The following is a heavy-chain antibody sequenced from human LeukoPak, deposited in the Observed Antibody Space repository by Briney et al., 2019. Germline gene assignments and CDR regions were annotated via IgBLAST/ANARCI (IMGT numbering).Heavy chain of an antibody. CDR2: INHSGST. V-gene: IGHV4-34*01. CDR1: GGSFSGYY. Sequence: SETLSLTCAVYGGSFSGYYWSWIRQPPGKGLEWIGEINHSGSTNYNPSLKSRVTISVDTSKNQFSLKLSSVTAADTAVYYCASSLGYCSSTSCYNRIFDYWGPRTLVTVSS. D-gene: IGHD2-2*02. J-gene: IGHJ4*02. CDR3: ASSLGYCSSTSCYNRIFDY.